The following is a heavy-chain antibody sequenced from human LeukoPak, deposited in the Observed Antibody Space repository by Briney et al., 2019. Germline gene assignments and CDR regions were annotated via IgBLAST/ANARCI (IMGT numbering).Heavy chain of an antibody. CDR1: GFTFSSYA. V-gene: IGHV3-30*01. CDR2: ISYDGSNK. Sequence: GGSLRLSCAASGFTFSSYAMHWVRQAPGKGLEWVAVISYDGSNKYYADSVKGRFTISRDNSKNTLYLQMNSLRAEDTAVYYCARDRPQYSSSPRYFQHWGQAPWSPSPQ. D-gene: IGHD6-6*01. J-gene: IGHJ1*01. CDR3: ARDRPQYSSSPRYFQH.